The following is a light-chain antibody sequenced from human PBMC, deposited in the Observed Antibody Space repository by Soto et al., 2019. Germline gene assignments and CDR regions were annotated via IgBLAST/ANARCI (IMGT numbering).Light chain of an antibody. Sequence: QSVLTQPASVSGSPGQSITISCTGTSSDVGYYNFVSWYQQHPGKAPKLIIYEVSNRPSGVSDRFSASKSGNTASLTICGLQAEDEAAYHCISYAGSTAFYVFGTGTKLTVL. CDR2: EVS. CDR1: SSDVGYYNF. V-gene: IGLV2-14*01. J-gene: IGLJ1*01. CDR3: ISYAGSTAFYV.